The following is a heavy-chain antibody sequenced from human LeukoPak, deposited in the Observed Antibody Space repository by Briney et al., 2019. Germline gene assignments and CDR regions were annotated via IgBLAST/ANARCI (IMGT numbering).Heavy chain of an antibody. J-gene: IGHJ4*02. CDR2: IYHSGST. Sequence: SETLSLTCAVYGGSFSGYYWSWIRQPPGKGLEWIGYIYHSGSTYYNPSLKSRVTISVDRSKNQFSLKLSSVTAADTAVYYCARETKDCSGGSCYSLYFDYWGQGTLVTVSS. V-gene: IGHV4-30-2*01. D-gene: IGHD2-15*01. CDR3: ARETKDCSGGSCYSLYFDY. CDR1: GGSFSGYY.